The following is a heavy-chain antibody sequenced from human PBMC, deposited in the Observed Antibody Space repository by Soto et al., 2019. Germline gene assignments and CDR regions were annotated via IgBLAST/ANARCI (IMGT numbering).Heavy chain of an antibody. CDR3: TRDATRDSSARGWFDP. D-gene: IGHD6-13*01. Sequence: GGSLRLSCAASGFTFRSFTMNWVRQAPGKGLEWVSTISSNSAYIYYTDALRGRFTISRDNAKNSLHLQMNSLRAEDTAVYYCTRDATRDSSARGWFDPWGPGTLVTVSS. V-gene: IGHV3-21*01. J-gene: IGHJ5*02. CDR2: ISSNSAYI. CDR1: GFTFRSFT.